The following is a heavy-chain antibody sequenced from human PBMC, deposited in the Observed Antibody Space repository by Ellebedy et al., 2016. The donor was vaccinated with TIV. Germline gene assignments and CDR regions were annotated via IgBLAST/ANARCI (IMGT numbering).Heavy chain of an antibody. CDR1: GGSIIRSSYY. J-gene: IGHJ4*02. CDR3: ASEPPYFYGSSIYLKDF. D-gene: IGHD3-10*01. CDR2: IYYSGSA. V-gene: IGHV4-39*01. Sequence: MPSETLSLTCSVSGGSIIRSSYYRGWIRQSPGKGLEWIASIYYSGSAYYQPSLKSRLTISVDTSKNQFSLNLTSVTAADTAVYYCASEPPYFYGSSIYLKDFWGQGTLVTVSP.